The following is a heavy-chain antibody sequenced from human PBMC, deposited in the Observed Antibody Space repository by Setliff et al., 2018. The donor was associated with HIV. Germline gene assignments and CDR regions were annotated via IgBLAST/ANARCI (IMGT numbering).Heavy chain of an antibody. CDR3: ARDLDIVVVVAATEYGMDV. V-gene: IGHV1-2*02. CDR1: GYTFTGYY. Sequence: ASVKVSCKASGYTFTGYYMHWVRQAPGQGLEWMGWIDPNSGGTNYAQKFQGRVTMTRDTSISTAYMELSRLRSDDTAVYYCARDLDIVVVVAATEYGMDVWGQGTTVTVSS. CDR2: IDPNSGGT. D-gene: IGHD2-15*01. J-gene: IGHJ6*02.